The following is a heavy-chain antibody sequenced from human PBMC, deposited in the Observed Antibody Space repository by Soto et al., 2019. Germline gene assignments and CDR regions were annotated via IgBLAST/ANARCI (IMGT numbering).Heavy chain of an antibody. CDR2: ISASNSYT. CDR1: GYSFNTYG. CDR3: ARESLLRPVNWLDP. J-gene: IGHJ5*02. D-gene: IGHD2-15*01. V-gene: IGHV1-18*01. Sequence: ASVKVSCKFSGYSFNTYGITWVRQAPGQGLEWMGLISASNSYTKSAEKFQGRVTMTTDTSTNTDYMELRSLTYDDTAVYYCARESLLRPVNWLDPWGKGPLVTVSS.